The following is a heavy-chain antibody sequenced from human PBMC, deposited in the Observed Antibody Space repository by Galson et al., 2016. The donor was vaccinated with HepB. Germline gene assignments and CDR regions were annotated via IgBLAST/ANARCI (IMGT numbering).Heavy chain of an antibody. J-gene: IGHJ4*02. CDR2: VWYDGSKK. D-gene: IGHD5-18*01. V-gene: IGHV3-33*01. CDR1: GFSLNSYV. Sequence: SLRLSCAAPGFSLNSYVMHWVRQAPGKGLEWAAVVWYDGSKKYYADSVKGRFTISRDISKNTLYLQMNNLRVEDTAVYYCARDEGEYSLFDSWGQGTQVTVSS. CDR3: ARDEGEYSLFDS.